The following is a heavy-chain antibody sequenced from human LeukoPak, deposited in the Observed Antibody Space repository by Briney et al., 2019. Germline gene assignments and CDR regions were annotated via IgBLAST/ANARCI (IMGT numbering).Heavy chain of an antibody. Sequence: GGSLRLSCTASGFTFSSYWMNWVRQAPGKGLEWVANIDQDGSERSYVDSVKGRFSISRGNAHNSLYLQMNSLRVEDTAVYYCAREWIVVVPAAIGDYYYGMDVWGQGTTVTVSS. D-gene: IGHD2-2*02. V-gene: IGHV3-7*01. CDR1: GFTFSSYW. J-gene: IGHJ6*02. CDR3: AREWIVVVPAAIGDYYYGMDV. CDR2: IDQDGSER.